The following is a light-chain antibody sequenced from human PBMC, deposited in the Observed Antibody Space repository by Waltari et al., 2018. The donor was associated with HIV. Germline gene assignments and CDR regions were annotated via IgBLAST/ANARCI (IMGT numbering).Light chain of an antibody. J-gene: IGLJ3*02. V-gene: IGLV1-40*01. Sequence: QSVLTQPPSVSGAPGQRVTISCTGSSSNIGAGYDVHWYQQLPGTAPKLLIYGNSNRPSGVPDRFSGSKSGTSASLAITGLQADDEADYYCQSYDSSVKVFGGGTKLTVL. CDR1: SSNIGAGYD. CDR2: GNS. CDR3: QSYDSSVKV.